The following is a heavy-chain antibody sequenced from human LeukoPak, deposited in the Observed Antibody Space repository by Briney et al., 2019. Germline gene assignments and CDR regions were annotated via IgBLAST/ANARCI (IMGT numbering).Heavy chain of an antibody. CDR3: ARAQSNIAVAGPYYFDY. Sequence: PGGSLRLSCAASGSTFSTYSMNWVRQAPGKGLEWVSYISSSSSTIYYADSVKGRFTISRDNAKNSLYLQMNSLRDEDTAVFYCARAQSNIAVAGPYYFDYWGQGTLVTVSS. CDR2: ISSSSSTI. V-gene: IGHV3-48*02. CDR1: GSTFSTYS. J-gene: IGHJ4*02. D-gene: IGHD6-19*01.